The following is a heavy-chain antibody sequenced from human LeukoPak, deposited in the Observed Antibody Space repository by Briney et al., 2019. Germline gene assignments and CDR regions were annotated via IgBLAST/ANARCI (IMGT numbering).Heavy chain of an antibody. CDR3: ARNYYSDY. D-gene: IGHD1-26*01. Sequence: GGSLRLSCEGSGFTSSSYVMSWVRQAPGKGLEWVSRISGSGANTYYVVSVKGRFTISRDNSKNTLYLQMNSLRGDDTAVYYCARNYYSDYWGQGTLVTVSS. CDR2: ISGSGANT. V-gene: IGHV3-23*01. J-gene: IGHJ4*02. CDR1: GFTSSSYV.